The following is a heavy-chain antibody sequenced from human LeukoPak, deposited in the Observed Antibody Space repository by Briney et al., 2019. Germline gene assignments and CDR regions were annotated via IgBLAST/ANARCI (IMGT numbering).Heavy chain of an antibody. CDR1: GFTFSNSG. CDR2: ISSDGSNK. Sequence: GGSLRLSCAASGFTFSNSGMHWVRQAPGKGLEWVSIISSDGSNKYYTDSVKGRFTVSRDNSKNTLYLQMNSLRAEDTAVYYCAKDLDTEYYFGYWGQGTLVIVSS. CDR3: AKDLDTEYYFGY. V-gene: IGHV3-30*18. J-gene: IGHJ4*02.